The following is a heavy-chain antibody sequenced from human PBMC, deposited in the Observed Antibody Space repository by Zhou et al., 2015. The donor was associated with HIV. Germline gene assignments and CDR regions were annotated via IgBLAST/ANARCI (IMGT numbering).Heavy chain of an antibody. J-gene: IGHJ1*01. V-gene: IGHV3-30*04. CDR1: RFTFSRYS. Sequence: QVQLVESGGGVVQPGRSLRLSCVASRFTFSRYSMHWVRQAPAKGLEWVAFISYDGSNTYYSDSVQGRFTISRDNSKNTLYLQMNSLRAEDTAVYYCAKDPVVAATPVYFQHWGQGTLVTVSS. CDR2: ISYDGSNT. CDR3: AKDPVVAATPVYFQH. D-gene: IGHD2-15*01.